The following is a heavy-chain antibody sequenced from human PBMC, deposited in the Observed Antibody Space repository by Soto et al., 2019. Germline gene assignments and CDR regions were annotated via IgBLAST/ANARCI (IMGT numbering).Heavy chain of an antibody. D-gene: IGHD1-1*01. CDR1: GGSISSGGSF. J-gene: IGHJ5*02. CDR3: AREEGERLRSDWFDP. CDR2: MYYSGST. Sequence: SETLSLTCTVSGGSISSGGSFWSWIRQLPGKGLEWIGYMYYSGSTYYNPSFKSRVMMSVDTSKNQFSLKLSSVTAADTAVYYCAREEGERLRSDWFDPWGQGTQVTVSS. V-gene: IGHV4-31*03.